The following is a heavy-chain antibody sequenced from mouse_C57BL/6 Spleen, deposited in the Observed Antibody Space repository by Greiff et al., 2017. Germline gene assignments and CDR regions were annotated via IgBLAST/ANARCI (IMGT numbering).Heavy chain of an antibody. Sequence: DVMLVESGGGLVQPGGSLKLSCAASGFTFSDYYMYWVRQTPEKRLEWVAYISNGGGSTYYPDTVKGRFTISRDNAKNTLYLQMSRLKSEDTAMYYCARDSGFFYWGQGTTLTVSS. CDR3: ARDSGFFY. CDR1: GFTFSDYY. V-gene: IGHV5-12*01. J-gene: IGHJ2*01. CDR2: ISNGGGST. D-gene: IGHD3-2*02.